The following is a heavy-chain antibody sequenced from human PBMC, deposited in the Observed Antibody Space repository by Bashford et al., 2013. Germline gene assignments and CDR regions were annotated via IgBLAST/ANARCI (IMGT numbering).Heavy chain of an antibody. D-gene: IGHD3-10*01. V-gene: IGHV3-30-3*01. CDR1: GFTFSSYA. J-gene: IGHJ4*02. CDR3: AREGHTMVQGVFDY. CDR2: ISYDGSNK. Sequence: GSLRLSCAASGFTFSSYAMHWVRQAPGKGLEWVAVISYDGSNKYYADSVKGRFTISRDNSKNTLYLQMNSLRAEDTAVYYCAREGHTMVQGVFDYWGQGTLVTVSS.